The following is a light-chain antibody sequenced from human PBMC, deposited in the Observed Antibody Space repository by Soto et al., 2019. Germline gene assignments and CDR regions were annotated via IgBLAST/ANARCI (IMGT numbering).Light chain of an antibody. CDR1: NSDVGGYNF. CDR3: SSYTTSSDVI. V-gene: IGLV2-14*01. CDR2: EVS. J-gene: IGLJ2*01. Sequence: QSALTQPASVSGSPGQSITISCTGTNSDVGGYNFVSWYQQHPGKAPRLMIYEVSDRPSGVSNRFSGSKSGNTASLTISGLQVEDEADYYCSSYTTSSDVIFGGGTKLTVL.